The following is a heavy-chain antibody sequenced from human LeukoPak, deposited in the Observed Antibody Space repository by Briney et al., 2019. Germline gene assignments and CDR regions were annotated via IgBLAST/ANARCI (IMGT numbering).Heavy chain of an antibody. CDR1: GGSFLGYY. D-gene: IGHD3-10*01. V-gene: IGHV4-34*01. CDR2: INHSGST. CDR3: ARGSYYYGSGSHRGPKFDH. J-gene: IGHJ5*02. Sequence: PSETLSLTCALHGGSFLGYYWSAIRHPPGKGWEWIGEINHSGSTKHSPPLKSRVTISVDTSKNQFSLKLSSVTAADTAVYYCARGSYYYGSGSHRGPKFDHWGQGTLVTVSS.